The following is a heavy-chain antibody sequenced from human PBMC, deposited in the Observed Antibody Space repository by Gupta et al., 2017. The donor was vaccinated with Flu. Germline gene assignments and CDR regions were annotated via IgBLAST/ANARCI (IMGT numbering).Heavy chain of an antibody. D-gene: IGHD3-9*01. J-gene: IGHJ4*02. V-gene: IGHV4-39*01. CDR3: ATHVGSASACGVPPILSTGYFDS. Sequence: RQSPGKGLEWIGSTYYSASFYYNPSLRSRVSSAVDTSKNHFSLEMRSVTAADTAVYYCATHVGSASACGVPPILSTGYFDSWGQGSLVTVS. CDR2: TYYSASF.